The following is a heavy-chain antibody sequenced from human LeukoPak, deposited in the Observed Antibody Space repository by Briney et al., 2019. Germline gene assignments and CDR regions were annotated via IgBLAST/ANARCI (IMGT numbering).Heavy chain of an antibody. Sequence: GGSLRLSCAASGFTFSSYWMSWVRQAPGKGLEWVANIKQDGSEKYYVDSVKGRFTISRDNAKNSLYLQMNSLRAEDTALYYCARDRDGYNTYYYYYYYMDVWGKGTTVTVSS. J-gene: IGHJ6*03. CDR3: ARDRDGYNTYYYYYYYMDV. CDR1: GFTFSSYW. CDR2: IKQDGSEK. V-gene: IGHV3-7*01. D-gene: IGHD5-24*01.